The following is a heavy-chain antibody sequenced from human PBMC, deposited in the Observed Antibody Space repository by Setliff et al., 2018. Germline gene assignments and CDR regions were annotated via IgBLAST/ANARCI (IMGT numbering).Heavy chain of an antibody. D-gene: IGHD5-18*01. V-gene: IGHV3-48*03. CDR2: ISNSGGVK. J-gene: IGHJ4*02. CDR1: GSTFKSYA. Sequence: PGGSLRLSCATSGSTFKSYAMIWVRQTPGKGLEWVSYISNSGGVKYYTDSVKGRFTFSRDNAKNSLYLQMNSLRAEDTAVYYCARDQGSYGYRAFDFWGQGTLVTVSS. CDR3: ARDQGSYGYRAFDF.